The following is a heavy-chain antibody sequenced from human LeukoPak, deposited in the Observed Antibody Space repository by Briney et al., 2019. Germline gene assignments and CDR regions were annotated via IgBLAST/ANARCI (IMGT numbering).Heavy chain of an antibody. Sequence: PGGSLRFSCAASGFPFSSYAMNWVRQAPGKGLEWVSVIAGSDGFTQYADSVKGRFTISRDNSKNTVYLQMNRLRVEDTALYYCVRSLDYWGQGTLVTVSS. CDR3: VRSLDY. CDR1: GFPFSSYA. J-gene: IGHJ4*02. CDR2: IAGSDGFT. V-gene: IGHV3-23*01.